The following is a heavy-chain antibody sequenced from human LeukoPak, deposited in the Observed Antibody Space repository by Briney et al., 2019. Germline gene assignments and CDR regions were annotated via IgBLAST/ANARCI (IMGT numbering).Heavy chain of an antibody. J-gene: IGHJ6*02. CDR3: ARLEVGFWSGYYTGNYYYGMDV. V-gene: IGHV4-59*08. CDR1: GGSISSYY. CDR2: IYYIGST. Sequence: SESLSLTCTVSGGSISSYYWSWIRQPPGKGREWIGYIYYIGSTNYNPSLKSRVTISVDTSKNQFSLKLSSVTAADTAVYYCARLEVGFWSGYYTGNYYYGMDVWGQGTTVTVS. D-gene: IGHD3-3*01.